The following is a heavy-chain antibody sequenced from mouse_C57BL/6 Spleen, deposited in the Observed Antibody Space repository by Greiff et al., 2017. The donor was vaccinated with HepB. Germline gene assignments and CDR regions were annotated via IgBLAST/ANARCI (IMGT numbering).Heavy chain of an antibody. CDR2: INPNNGGT. CDR1: GYTFTDYY. D-gene: IGHD2-5*01. Sequence: EVKLQQSGPELVKPGASVKISCKASGYTFTDYYMNWVKQSHGKSLEWIGDINPNNGGTSYNQKFKGKATLTVDKSSSTAYMELRSLTSEDSAVYYCARNGNYSNYDYAMDYWGQGTSVTVSS. J-gene: IGHJ4*01. V-gene: IGHV1-26*01. CDR3: ARNGNYSNYDYAMDY.